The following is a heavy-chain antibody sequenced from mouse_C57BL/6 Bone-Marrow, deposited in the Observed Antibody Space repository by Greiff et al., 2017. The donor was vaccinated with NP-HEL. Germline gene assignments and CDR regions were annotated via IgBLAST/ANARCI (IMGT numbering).Heavy chain of an antibody. CDR1: GYSITSGYD. CDR3: ARTPHYYAMDY. J-gene: IGHJ4*01. CDR2: ISYSGST. V-gene: IGHV3-1*01. Sequence: DVHLVESGPGMVKPSQSLSLTCTVTGYSITSGYDWHWIRHFPGNKLEWMGYISYSGSTNYNPSLKSRISITHDTSKNHFFLKLNSVTTEDTATYYCARTPHYYAMDYWGQGTSVTVSS.